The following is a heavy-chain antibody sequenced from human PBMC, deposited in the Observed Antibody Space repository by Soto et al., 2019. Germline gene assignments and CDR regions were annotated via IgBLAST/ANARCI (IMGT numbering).Heavy chain of an antibody. D-gene: IGHD3-3*01. CDR3: ARDRFEYDFWSGYYGYNWFDP. V-gene: IGHV3-74*01. CDR1: GFTFSSYW. J-gene: IGHJ5*02. Sequence: PGGSLRLSCAASGFTFSSYWMHWVRQAPGKGLVWVSRINSDGSSTSYAGSVKGRFTISRDNAKNTLYLQMNSLRAEDTAVYYCARDRFEYDFWSGYYGYNWFDPWGQGTLVTVSS. CDR2: INSDGSST.